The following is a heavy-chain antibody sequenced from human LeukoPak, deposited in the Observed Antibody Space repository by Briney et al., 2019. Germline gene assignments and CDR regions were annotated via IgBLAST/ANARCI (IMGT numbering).Heavy chain of an antibody. CDR2: IYYNGRT. Sequence: SETLSPTCTVSGGSITNGGYYWSWIRQHPGEGPEWIGYIYYNGRTYYNPSLKSRLTISVDTSKNQFSLNLSSVTAADTAVYYCAGAGGGTHDFWGQGTLATVSS. D-gene: IGHD1-26*01. CDR3: AGAGGGTHDF. CDR1: GGSITNGGYY. J-gene: IGHJ4*02. V-gene: IGHV4-31*03.